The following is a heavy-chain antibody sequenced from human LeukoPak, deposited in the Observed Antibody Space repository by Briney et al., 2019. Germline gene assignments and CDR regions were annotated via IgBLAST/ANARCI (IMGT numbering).Heavy chain of an antibody. D-gene: IGHD7-27*01. CDR1: GFTFDDYA. CDR2: ISWNSGSI. J-gene: IGHJ4*02. V-gene: IGHV3-9*03. CDR3: ARRSGEGGYFDY. Sequence: GGSLRLSCAASGFTFDDYAMHWVRQAPGKGLEWVSGISWNSGSIGYADSVKGRFTISRDNAKNSLYLQMNSPRAEDMALYYCARRSGEGGYFDYWGQGTLVTVSS.